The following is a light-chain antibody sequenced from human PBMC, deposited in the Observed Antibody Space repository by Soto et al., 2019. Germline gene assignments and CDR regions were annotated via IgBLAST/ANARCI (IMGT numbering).Light chain of an antibody. CDR3: QQLNSHPPWT. CDR2: AAS. J-gene: IGKJ1*01. V-gene: IGKV1-9*01. CDR1: QGIGSY. Sequence: IQLTPSPSSLSASIGDRGTITCRVSQGIGSYLAWYQQKAGKAPRLLIYAASTLQSGVPPRFSGRGSGTEFTLTISGLQPEDFATYYCQQLNSHPPWTFGQGTKVDIK.